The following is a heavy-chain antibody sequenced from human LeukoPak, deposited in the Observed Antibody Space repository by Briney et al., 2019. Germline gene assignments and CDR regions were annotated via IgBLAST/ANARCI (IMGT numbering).Heavy chain of an antibody. D-gene: IGHD6-13*01. CDR1: GGSFDSKY. V-gene: IGHV4-4*09. CDR3: ARRSSSYYGAFDI. Sequence: PSETLCLTCSVSGGSFDSKYWSWIRQPPGKGLEWIGYIYTSGSTNFNPSLRSRVAMSIDTSKNQFSLKLSSVTAADTAVYYCARRSSSYYGAFDIWGQGTMVTVSS. J-gene: IGHJ3*02. CDR2: IYTSGST.